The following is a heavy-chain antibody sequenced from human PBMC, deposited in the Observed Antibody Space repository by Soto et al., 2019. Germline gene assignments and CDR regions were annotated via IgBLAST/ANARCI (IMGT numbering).Heavy chain of an antibody. CDR3: TTDYIAAASLLDY. V-gene: IGHV3-15*01. CDR1: GFTFSNAW. J-gene: IGHJ4*02. CDR2: IKSKTDGGTT. D-gene: IGHD6-13*01. Sequence: GGSLRLSCAASGFTFSNAWMSWVRQAPGKGLEWVGRIKSKTDGGTTDYAAPVKGRFTISRDDSKNTLYLQMNSLKTEDTAVYYCTTDYIAAASLLDYWGQGTLVTVSS.